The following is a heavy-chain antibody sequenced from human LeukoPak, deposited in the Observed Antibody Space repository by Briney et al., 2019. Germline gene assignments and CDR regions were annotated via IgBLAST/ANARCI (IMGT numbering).Heavy chain of an antibody. J-gene: IGHJ4*02. CDR1: GGSISSGDYY. Sequence: PSQTLSLTCTVSGGSISSGDYYWSWIRQPPGKGLEWIGYIYYSGSTYYNPSLKSRVTISVDTSKNQFSLKLSSVTAADTAVYYCARGRRDFWSGLEFDYWGQGTLVTVSS. V-gene: IGHV4-30-4*01. D-gene: IGHD3-3*01. CDR3: ARGRRDFWSGLEFDY. CDR2: IYYSGST.